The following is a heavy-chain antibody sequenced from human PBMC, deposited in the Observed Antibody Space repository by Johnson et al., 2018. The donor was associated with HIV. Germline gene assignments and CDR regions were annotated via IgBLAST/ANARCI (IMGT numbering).Heavy chain of an antibody. J-gene: IGHJ3*02. CDR3: ARAHDAFDI. V-gene: IGHV3-20*04. Sequence: EVQLVESGGGVVRPGGSLRLSCAASGFTFDDYGMTWVRQPPGKGLEWVSGISWNSGSIGYADSVKGRFTISRDNSKNTLYLQMNSLRAEDTAVYYCARAHDAFDIWGQGTMVTVSS. CDR2: ISWNSGSI. CDR1: GFTFDDYG.